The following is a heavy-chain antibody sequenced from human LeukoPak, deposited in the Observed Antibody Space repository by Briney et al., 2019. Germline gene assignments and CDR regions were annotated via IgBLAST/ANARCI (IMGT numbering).Heavy chain of an antibody. Sequence: GGSLRLSCAASGFTFSSYSMNWVRQAPGKGLEWVSSISSSSSYIYYADSVKGRFTISRDNAKDSLYLQMNGLRAEDTAVYYCASLGAVRLGPFRFDPWGQGTLVTVSS. V-gene: IGHV3-21*01. CDR3: ASLGAVRLGPFRFDP. J-gene: IGHJ5*02. CDR2: ISSSSSYI. CDR1: GFTFSSYS. D-gene: IGHD6-6*01.